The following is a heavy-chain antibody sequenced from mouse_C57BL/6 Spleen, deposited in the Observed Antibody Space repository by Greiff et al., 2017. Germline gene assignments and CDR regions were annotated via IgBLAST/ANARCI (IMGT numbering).Heavy chain of an antibody. V-gene: IGHV14-1*01. CDR1: GFNIKDYY. D-gene: IGHD1-1*01. J-gene: IGHJ1*03. Sequence: EVQLVESGAELVRPGASVKLSCTASGFNIKDYYMHWVKQRPEQGLEWIGRIDPEDGDTEYAPKFQGKATMTADTSSNTAYLQLSSLTSEDTAVXYCTTSYGSSYDWYFDVWGTGTTVTVSS. CDR3: TTSYGSSYDWYFDV. CDR2: IDPEDGDT.